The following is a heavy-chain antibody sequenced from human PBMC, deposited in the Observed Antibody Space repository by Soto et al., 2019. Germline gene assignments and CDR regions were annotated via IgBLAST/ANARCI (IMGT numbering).Heavy chain of an antibody. CDR2: ISSDGSST. J-gene: IGHJ4*02. CDR3: ASSGYYLPFDY. D-gene: IGHD3-22*01. V-gene: IGHV3-74*01. Sequence: GGSLRLSCAASGFAFNIYWMHWVRQVPGTGLLWASRISSDGSSTSYADSVEGRFTISRDNAKNTLYLQMNSLRVEDTALYYCASSGYYLPFDYWGQGALVTVSS. CDR1: GFAFNIYW.